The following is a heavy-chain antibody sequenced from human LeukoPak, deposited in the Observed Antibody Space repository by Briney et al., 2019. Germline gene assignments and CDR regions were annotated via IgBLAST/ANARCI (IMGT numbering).Heavy chain of an antibody. J-gene: IGHJ4*02. D-gene: IGHD3-16*02. CDR1: GYSFTSYW. CDR2: IYPGDSDT. V-gene: IGHV5-51*01. CDR3: ARQYYDYVWGSYRLDY. Sequence: GESLKISCKGSGYSFTSYWIGWVRQMPGKGLEWMGIIYPGDSDTRYSPSFQGQVTISADKSISTAYLQWSSLKVSDTAMYYCARQYYDYVWGSYRLDYWGQGSLVTASS.